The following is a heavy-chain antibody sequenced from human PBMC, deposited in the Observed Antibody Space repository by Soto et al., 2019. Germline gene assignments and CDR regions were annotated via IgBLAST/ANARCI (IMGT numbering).Heavy chain of an antibody. D-gene: IGHD4-17*01. V-gene: IGHV4-30-2*01. CDR2: IYHSGST. CDR3: ASGLVTTLHY. Sequence: QLQLQESGSGLVKPSQTLSLTCAVSGGSISXGXXXXXXXXXXXGKGLEWIGYIYHSGSTYYNPSLKSRVTISVDRSKNQFSLKLSSVTAADTAVYYCASGLVTTLHYWGQGTLVTVSS. J-gene: IGHJ4*02. CDR1: GGSISXGXXX.